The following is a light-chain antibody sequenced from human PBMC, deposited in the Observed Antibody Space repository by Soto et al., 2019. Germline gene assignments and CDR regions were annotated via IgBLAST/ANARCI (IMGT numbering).Light chain of an antibody. Sequence: DIQLTQSPSFLSSSVGDRVTITCRASLGISNSLAWYQQKPREAPKLLIYAASTLQSGVPSRFSGSGSGTEFTLTISSLQPEDFATYYCQQLYSYPPITFGQGTRLEIK. CDR3: QQLYSYPPIT. CDR1: LGISNS. V-gene: IGKV1-9*01. J-gene: IGKJ5*01. CDR2: AAS.